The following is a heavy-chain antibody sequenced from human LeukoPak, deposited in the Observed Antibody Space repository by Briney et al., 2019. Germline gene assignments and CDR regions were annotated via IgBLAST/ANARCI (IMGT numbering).Heavy chain of an antibody. V-gene: IGHV1-18*01. CDR1: GYTFTSYG. Sequence: ASAKVSCKASGYTFTSYGISWVRQAPGQGLEWMGWISAYNGNTNYAQKLQGRVTMTTDTSTSTAYMELRSLRSDDTAVYYCARRPVGYCSSTSCHGAFDIWGQGTMVTASS. CDR3: ARRPVGYCSSTSCHGAFDI. D-gene: IGHD2-2*01. CDR2: ISAYNGNT. J-gene: IGHJ3*02.